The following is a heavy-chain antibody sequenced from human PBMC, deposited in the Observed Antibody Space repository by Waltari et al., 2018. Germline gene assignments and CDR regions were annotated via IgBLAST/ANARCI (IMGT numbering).Heavy chain of an antibody. CDR1: GFILSSSY. Sequence: LVESGGGLIQPGRSLRLSCAAYGFILSSSYMTWVRQVPGKGVEWVSLLSSGGTTYYTDSVKGRFTISRDSSNNTLFLQMNSLRAEDTAVYYCVKDSSMTRHPGDAFDLWGRGTMVTVSS. J-gene: IGHJ3*01. V-gene: IGHV3-53*01. CDR2: LSSGGTT. D-gene: IGHD2-21*02. CDR3: VKDSSMTRHPGDAFDL.